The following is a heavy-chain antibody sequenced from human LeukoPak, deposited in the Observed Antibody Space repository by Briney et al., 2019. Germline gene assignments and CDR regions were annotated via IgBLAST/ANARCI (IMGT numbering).Heavy chain of an antibody. D-gene: IGHD6-19*01. CDR3: ARDVAVAGTLGYFDY. V-gene: IGHV1-69*04. CDR2: IIPILGIA. CDR1: GGTFSSYA. Sequence: SVKVSCKASGGTFSSYAISWVRQAPGQGLEWMGRIIPILGIANYAQKFQGRVTITADKSTSTAYMELSSLRSDDTAVYYCARDVAVAGTLGYFDYWGQGTLVTVSS. J-gene: IGHJ4*02.